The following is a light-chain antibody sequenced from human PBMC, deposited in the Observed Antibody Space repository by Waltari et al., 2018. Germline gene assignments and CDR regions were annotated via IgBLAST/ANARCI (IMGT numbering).Light chain of an antibody. V-gene: IGKV1-5*03. CDR2: KTS. Sequence: DIQMTQSPSTLSASVGERVTLTCPASQNIDRWLAWYQQKPGKAPKLLIYKTSSLESGVASRFSGSGYGTEFTLTISSLQPDDFATYYCQEYRTYRTFGQGTKVEIK. J-gene: IGKJ1*01. CDR1: QNIDRW. CDR3: QEYRTYRT.